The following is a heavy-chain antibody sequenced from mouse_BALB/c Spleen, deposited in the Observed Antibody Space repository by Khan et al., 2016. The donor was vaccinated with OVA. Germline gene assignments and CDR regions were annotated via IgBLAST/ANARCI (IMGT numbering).Heavy chain of an antibody. CDR1: GYSITSGYG. J-gene: IGHJ2*01. CDR2: ISYSGSP. D-gene: IGHD1-2*01. V-gene: IGHV3-2*02. CDR3: ARTARRKY. Sequence: VQLKQSGPGLVKPSQSLSLTCTVTGYSITSGYGWNWIRQFPGNKLEWMGYISYSGSPNYNPSFTSRISITRDTSKNQFFLQLNSVTTDDAATYDGARTARRKYWGQGTTLTVSS.